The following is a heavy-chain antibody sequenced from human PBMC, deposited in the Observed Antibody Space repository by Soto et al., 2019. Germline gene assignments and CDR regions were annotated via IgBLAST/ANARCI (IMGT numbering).Heavy chain of an antibody. D-gene: IGHD2-8*01. V-gene: IGHV1-2*04. CDR2: INPNSGGT. CDR3: ARDLGYCTNGVCLNYYYYYGMDV. J-gene: IGHJ6*02. Sequence: ASVKVSCKASGYTFTGYYMHWVRQAPGQGLEWMGWINPNSGGTNYAQKFQGWATMTRDTSISTAYMELSRLRSDDTAVYYCARDLGYCTNGVCLNYYYYYGMDVWGQGNPGHRL. CDR1: GYTFTGYY.